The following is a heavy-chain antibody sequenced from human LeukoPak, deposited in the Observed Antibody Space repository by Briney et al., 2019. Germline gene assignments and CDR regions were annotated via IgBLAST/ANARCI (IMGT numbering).Heavy chain of an antibody. D-gene: IGHD3-10*01. Sequence: ASVKVSCKASGYTFSDYAISWVRQAPGRGLEWMGWIRGHNGKTKYLEKFQGRVTMTTDKSTSNAYMELRSLRSDDTAVYYCARGRMVRVSNWFDPWGQGTLVTVSS. CDR3: ARGRMVRVSNWFDP. J-gene: IGHJ5*02. CDR2: IRGHNGKT. CDR1: GYTFSDYA. V-gene: IGHV1-18*01.